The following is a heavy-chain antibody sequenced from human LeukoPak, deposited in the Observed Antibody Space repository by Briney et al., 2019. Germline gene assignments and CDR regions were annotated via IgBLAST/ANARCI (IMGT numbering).Heavy chain of an antibody. J-gene: IGHJ6*03. CDR3: ARDADCSSTRCYYYYYYMDI. D-gene: IGHD2-2*01. V-gene: IGHV4-4*07. CDR1: GGSISYYY. Sequence: SETLSLTCTVSGGSISYYYWSWIRQPAGKGLEWIGRTNTSGGTNYNPSLKSRVTMSVDVSKNQFSLKLSSVTAADTAVYYCARDADCSSTRCYYYYYYMDIWGKGTTVTVSS. CDR2: TNTSGGT.